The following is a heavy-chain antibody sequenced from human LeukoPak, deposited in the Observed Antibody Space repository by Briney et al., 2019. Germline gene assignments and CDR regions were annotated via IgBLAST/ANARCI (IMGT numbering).Heavy chain of an antibody. CDR3: ARAGVGVSYYYDSSGYD. CDR2: INPNSGGT. J-gene: IGHJ4*02. Sequence: ASVKVSCKASGYTFTCYYMHWVRQAPGQGLEWMGRINPNSGGTNYAQKFQGRVTMTRDTSISTAYMELSRLRSDDTAVYYCARAGVGVSYYYDSSGYDWGQGTLVTVSS. V-gene: IGHV1-2*06. D-gene: IGHD3-22*01. CDR1: GYTFTCYY.